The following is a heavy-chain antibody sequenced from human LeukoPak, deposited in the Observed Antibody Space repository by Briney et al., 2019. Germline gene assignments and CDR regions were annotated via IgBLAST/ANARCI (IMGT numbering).Heavy chain of an antibody. CDR2: IYYSGST. CDR1: GGSISSSSYY. D-gene: IGHD3-3*01. V-gene: IGHV4-61*05. J-gene: IGHJ4*02. CDR3: ARGDFWSGYSLDY. Sequence: SETLSLTCTVSGGSISSSSYYWGWIRQPPGKGLEWIGYIYYSGSTNYNPSLKSRVTISVDTSKNQFSLKLSSVTAADTAVYYCARGDFWSGYSLDYWGQGTLVTVSS.